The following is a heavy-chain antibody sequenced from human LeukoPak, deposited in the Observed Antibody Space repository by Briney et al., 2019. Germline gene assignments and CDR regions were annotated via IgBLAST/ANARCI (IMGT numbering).Heavy chain of an antibody. Sequence: TWGSLRLSCAASGFTFSSYWMSWVHQAPGKGLEWVANIKQDGSEKYYVDSVKGRFTISRDNAKNSLYLQMNSLRAEDTAVYYCARELGVLLWFGELLNHYYYMDVWGKGTTVTVSS. CDR2: IKQDGSEK. D-gene: IGHD3-10*01. CDR3: ARELGVLLWFGELLNHYYYMDV. J-gene: IGHJ6*03. CDR1: GFTFSSYW. V-gene: IGHV3-7*01.